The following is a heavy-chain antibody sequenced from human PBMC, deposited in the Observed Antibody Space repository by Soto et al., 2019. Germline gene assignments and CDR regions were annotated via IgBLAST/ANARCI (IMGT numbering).Heavy chain of an antibody. J-gene: IGHJ6*01. V-gene: IGHV1-2*02. CDR2: INPNSGGT. Sequence: GASVKVSCKASGYTFTGYYMHWVRQAPGQGLEWMGWINPNSGGTNYAQKFEGRVTMTRDTSISTAYMELSRLRSDDTAVYYCARDSLVGGTAGTSYYYNGMNVWGQGTTVTVSS. CDR3: ARDSLVGGTAGTSYYYNGMNV. CDR1: GYTFTGYY. D-gene: IGHD1-7*01.